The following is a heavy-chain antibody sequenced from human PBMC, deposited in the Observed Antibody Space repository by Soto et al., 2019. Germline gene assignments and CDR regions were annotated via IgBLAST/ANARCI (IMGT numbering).Heavy chain of an antibody. CDR3: TTGSAVTPSVGY. D-gene: IGHD4-17*01. CDR1: GFSFSSYW. J-gene: IGHJ4*02. Sequence: PGGSLRLSCAASGFSFSSYWMHWVRQAPGKGLEWVGRIKSKTDGGTTDYAAPVKGRFTISRDDSKNTLYLQMNSLKTEDTAVYYCTTGSAVTPSVGYWGQGTLVTVSS. V-gene: IGHV3-15*07. CDR2: IKSKTDGGTT.